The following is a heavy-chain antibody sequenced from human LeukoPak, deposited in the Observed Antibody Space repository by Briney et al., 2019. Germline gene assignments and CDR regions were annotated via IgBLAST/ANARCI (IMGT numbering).Heavy chain of an antibody. CDR2: ISFDGSNK. CDR1: GFTFNDFA. Sequence: GGSLGLSCAASGFTFNDFAMHWVRQAPGKGLEWVAVISFDGSNKYSPDSVKGRFTVSRDNSKNTLYLQMNSLRPEDTAVYYCARATGSYSYGAWAFDIWGQGTMVTVSS. CDR3: ARATGSYSYGAWAFDI. D-gene: IGHD5-18*01. V-gene: IGHV3-30*03. J-gene: IGHJ3*02.